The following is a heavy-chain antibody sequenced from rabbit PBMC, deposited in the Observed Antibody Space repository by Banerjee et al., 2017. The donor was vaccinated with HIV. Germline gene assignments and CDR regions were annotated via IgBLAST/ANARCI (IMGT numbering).Heavy chain of an antibody. CDR1: GIDFSSYG. CDR3: ARGYVGIGYLGYFNL. CDR2: IYPDYGST. Sequence: QEQLVESGGGLVTLGGSLKLSCKASGIDFSSYGISWVRQAPGKGLEWIAYIYPDYGSTDYASWVNGRFTISLDNAQNTVFLQMTSLTAADTATYFCARGYVGIGYLGYFNLWGQGTLVTVS. V-gene: IGHV1S47*01. D-gene: IGHD8-1*01. J-gene: IGHJ4*01.